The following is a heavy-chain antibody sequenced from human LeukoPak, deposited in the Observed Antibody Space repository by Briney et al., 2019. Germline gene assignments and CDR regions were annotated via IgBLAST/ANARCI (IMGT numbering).Heavy chain of an antibody. CDR1: GGTFSSYA. CDR3: ARNEGSPARFDY. CDR2: IIPILGIA. D-gene: IGHD1-26*01. V-gene: IGHV1-69*04. J-gene: IGHJ4*02. Sequence: SVKVSCKASGGTFSSYAISWVRQAPGQGLEWMGRIIPILGIANYAQKFQGRVTITADKSTSTAYMELSSLRSEDTAVYYCARNEGSPARFDYWGQGTLVTVSS.